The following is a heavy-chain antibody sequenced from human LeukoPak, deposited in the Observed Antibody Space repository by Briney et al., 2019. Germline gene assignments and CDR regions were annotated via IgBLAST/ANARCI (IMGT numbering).Heavy chain of an antibody. D-gene: IGHD3-22*01. Sequence: ASVKVSCKASGYTFTGYYMHWVRQAPGQGLEWMGWINPNSGGTNYAQKFQGRVTMTRDTSISTAYMELSRLRSDDTAVYYCARDYYYDSSGYYSNWFDPWGQGTLVTVSS. CDR3: ARDYYYDSSGYYSNWFDP. J-gene: IGHJ5*02. V-gene: IGHV1-2*02. CDR2: INPNSGGT. CDR1: GYTFTGYY.